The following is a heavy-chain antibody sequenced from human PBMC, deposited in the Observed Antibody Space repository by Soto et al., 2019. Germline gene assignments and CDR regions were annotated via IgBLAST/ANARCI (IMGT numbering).Heavy chain of an antibody. J-gene: IGHJ6*04. V-gene: IGHV1-69*01. Sequence: QVQLVQSGAEVKKPGSSVKVSCKASGGTFSSYAISWVRQAPGQGLEWMGGIIPIFGTANYAQKFQGRVPITADESTRTADIEMSSLRSEDTAGYYCARVGGYGRSTICYYYYYGMDVWGKGTTVTVSS. CDR3: ARVGGYGRSTICYYYYYGMDV. D-gene: IGHD2-2*01. CDR2: IIPIFGTA. CDR1: GGTFSSYA.